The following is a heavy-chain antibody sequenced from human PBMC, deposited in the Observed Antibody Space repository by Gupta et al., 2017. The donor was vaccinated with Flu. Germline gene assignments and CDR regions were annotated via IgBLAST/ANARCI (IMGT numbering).Heavy chain of an antibody. D-gene: IGHD3-9*01. CDR2: ISYDGSNK. V-gene: IGHV3-30-3*01. CDR3: ASLNEYDILTGYYSDY. J-gene: IGHJ4*02. Sequence: APGKGLEWVAVISYDGSNKYYADSVKGRFTISRDNSKNTLYLQLDSLRPEDTAVYYCASLNEYDILTGYYSDYWGQGTLVTVSS.